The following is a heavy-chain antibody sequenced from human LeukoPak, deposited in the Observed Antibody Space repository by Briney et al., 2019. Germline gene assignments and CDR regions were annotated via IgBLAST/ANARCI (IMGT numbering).Heavy chain of an antibody. J-gene: IGHJ4*02. V-gene: IGHV3-23*01. CDR2: ISGSGGST. Sequence: PGGSLRLSCAASGFTFSSYAMSWVRQAPGKGLEWVSAISGSGGSTYYAGSVKGRFTISRDNSKNTLYLQMNSLRAEDTAVYYCAKGGSSSWYKLPDYWGQGTLVTVSS. CDR3: AKGGSSSWYKLPDY. D-gene: IGHD6-13*01. CDR1: GFTFSSYA.